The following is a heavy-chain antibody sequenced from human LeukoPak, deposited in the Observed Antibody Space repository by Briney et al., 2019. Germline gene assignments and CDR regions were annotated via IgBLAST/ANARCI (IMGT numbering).Heavy chain of an antibody. CDR1: GGSINSSSYY. J-gene: IGHJ4*02. V-gene: IGHV4-39*01. CDR3: ARHETTVPYFDY. CDR2: IYYSGST. Sequence: SETLSLTCTVSGGSINSSSYYWGWIRQPPGKGLEWIGSIYYSGSTYYNPSLKSRVTISVDTSKNQFSLKLSSVTAADTAVYYCARHETTVPYFDYWGQGTLVTVSS. D-gene: IGHD4-17*01.